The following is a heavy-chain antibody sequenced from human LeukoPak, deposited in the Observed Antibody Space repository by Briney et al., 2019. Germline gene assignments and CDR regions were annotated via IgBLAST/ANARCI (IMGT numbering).Heavy chain of an antibody. V-gene: IGHV3-23*01. CDR1: GFTFSSYA. J-gene: IGHJ4*02. CDR3: AKDSAIVVVPAAIGDY. Sequence: GGSLRLSCAASGFTFSSYAMSWVRQAPGKGLEWVSAISGSGGGTYYADSVKGRFTISRDNSKNTLYLQMNSLRAEDTAVYYCAKDSAIVVVPAAIGDYWGQGTLVTVSS. D-gene: IGHD2-2*02. CDR2: ISGSGGGT.